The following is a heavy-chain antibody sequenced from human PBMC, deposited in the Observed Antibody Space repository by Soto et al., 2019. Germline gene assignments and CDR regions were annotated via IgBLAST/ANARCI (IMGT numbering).Heavy chain of an antibody. D-gene: IGHD3-3*01. CDR3: ARAPLRFLEGFDP. CDR2: INSDGSST. CDR1: GFTFSSYW. Sequence: PGGSLRLSXAASGFTFSSYWMHWVRQAPGKGLVWVSRINSDGSSTSYADSVKGRFTISRDNAKNTLYLQMNSLRAEDTAVYYCARAPLRFLEGFDPWGQGTLVTVSS. J-gene: IGHJ5*02. V-gene: IGHV3-74*01.